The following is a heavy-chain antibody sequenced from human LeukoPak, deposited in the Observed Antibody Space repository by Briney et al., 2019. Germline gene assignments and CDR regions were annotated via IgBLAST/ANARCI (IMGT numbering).Heavy chain of an antibody. CDR2: IYTSGST. D-gene: IGHD2-8*01. J-gene: IGHJ5*02. CDR1: GGSITSSSDF. Sequence: SETLSLTCSVFGGSITSSSDFWSWIRQPAGKGLEWIGRIYTSGSTNYNPSLKSRVTMSVDTSKNQFALKLSSVTAADTAVYYCARVAKGCTNGVCYTEWFDPWGQGTLVTVSS. V-gene: IGHV4-61*02. CDR3: ARVAKGCTNGVCYTEWFDP.